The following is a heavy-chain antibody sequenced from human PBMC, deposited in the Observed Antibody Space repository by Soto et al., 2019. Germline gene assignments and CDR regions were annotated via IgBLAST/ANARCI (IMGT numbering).Heavy chain of an antibody. CDR3: AGGAVSYFDY. CDR1: GGSFSGYY. Sequence: QVQLQQWGAGLLKPSETLSLTCAVYGGSFSGYYWSWIRQPPGKGLEWIGEINHSGSTNYNPSLKSRVTISVDTSKHQFSLKLSSVTAADTAVYYCAGGAVSYFDYWGQGTLVTVSS. CDR2: INHSGST. D-gene: IGHD3-22*01. J-gene: IGHJ4*02. V-gene: IGHV4-34*01.